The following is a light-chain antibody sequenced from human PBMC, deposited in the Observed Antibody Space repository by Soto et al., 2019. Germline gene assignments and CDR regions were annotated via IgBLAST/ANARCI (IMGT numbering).Light chain of an antibody. Sequence: EIVLTQSPCTLSLSPGERATLSCRASQSVSVNSFAWYQQKGGQPPRLLIYAASTRATGVPDRFSGTGSGTDFALTISRLETADYAVYYCQQYGGSPFTFGPGTKVDIK. V-gene: IGKV3-20*01. CDR3: QQYGGSPFT. CDR1: QSVSVNS. CDR2: AAS. J-gene: IGKJ3*01.